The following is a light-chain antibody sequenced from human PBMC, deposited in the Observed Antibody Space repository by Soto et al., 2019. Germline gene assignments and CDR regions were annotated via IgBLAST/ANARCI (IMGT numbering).Light chain of an antibody. CDR3: QQARSFPLT. CDR2: SAS. J-gene: IGKJ5*01. CDR1: QAISSW. Sequence: EIQMTQSPSSVSASVVDRVTITCRASQAISSWLAWYQQKPGRAPKLLIYSASSLQNGAPSRFTGSGSGTDFTLTITSLQPDDTASYYCQQARSFPLTFGGGTRLEI. V-gene: IGKV1-12*01.